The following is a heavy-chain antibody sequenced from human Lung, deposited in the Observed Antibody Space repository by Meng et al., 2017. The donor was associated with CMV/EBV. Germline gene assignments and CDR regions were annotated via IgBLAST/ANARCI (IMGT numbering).Heavy chain of an antibody. CDR2: IYESGST. J-gene: IGHJ4*02. V-gene: IGHV4-30-4*01. D-gene: IGHD1-14*01. CDR3: AREGTNSYYFDY. Sequence: GDSSSSGDSYWSWIRQPPGKGLEWIGYIYESGSTSYNPSLESRVTISVDTSKNQFSLKVMSVTAADTAVYYCAREGTNSYYFDYWGQGTLVTVSS. CDR1: GDSSSSGDSY.